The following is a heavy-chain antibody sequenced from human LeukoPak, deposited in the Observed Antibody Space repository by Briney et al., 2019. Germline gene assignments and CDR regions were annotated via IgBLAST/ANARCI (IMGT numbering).Heavy chain of an antibody. J-gene: IGHJ4*02. CDR3: ARAVCSGGSCYRPHEIDY. V-gene: IGHV4-4*02. CDR1: GGSISSSNW. CDR2: MYPSGST. Sequence: PSGTLSLTCAVSGGSISSSNWWSWVRQPPGKGLEWIGEMYPSGSTNYNPSLKSRVTISIDKSKNQFSLKLSSVTAADTAVYYCARAVCSGGSCYRPHEIDYWGQGTLVTVSS. D-gene: IGHD2-15*01.